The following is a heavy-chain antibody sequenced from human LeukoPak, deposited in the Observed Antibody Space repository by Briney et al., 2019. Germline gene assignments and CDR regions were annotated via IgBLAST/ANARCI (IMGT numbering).Heavy chain of an antibody. V-gene: IGHV1-18*01. Sequence: GASVKVSCKASGYIFTNFGISWVRQAPGQGLEWMGWISAYNGNTNFAQKVQGRVTMTTDTSTSTAYMELSSLRSEDTAVYYCARVRFGERNAFDIWGQGTMVTVSS. J-gene: IGHJ3*02. CDR3: ARVRFGERNAFDI. D-gene: IGHD3-10*01. CDR1: GYIFTNFG. CDR2: ISAYNGNT.